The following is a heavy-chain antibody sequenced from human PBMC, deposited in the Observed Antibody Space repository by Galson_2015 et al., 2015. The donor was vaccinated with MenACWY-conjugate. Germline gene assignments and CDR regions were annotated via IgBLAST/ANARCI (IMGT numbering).Heavy chain of an antibody. CDR3: AREYYDFWSGYRNFDY. Sequence: SLRLSCAASGFTFSSYWMSWVRQAPGKGLEWVANIKQDGSEKYYVDSVKGRFTISRDNAKNSLYLQMNSLRAEDTAVYYCAREYYDFWSGYRNFDYWGQGTLVTVSS. V-gene: IGHV3-7*03. D-gene: IGHD3-3*01. CDR1: GFTFSSYW. CDR2: IKQDGSEK. J-gene: IGHJ4*02.